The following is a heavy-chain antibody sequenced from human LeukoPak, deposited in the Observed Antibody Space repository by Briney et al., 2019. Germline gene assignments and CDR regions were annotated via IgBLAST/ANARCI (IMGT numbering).Heavy chain of an antibody. CDR2: IWYDGSNK. J-gene: IGHJ4*02. CDR1: GFTFSSYG. V-gene: IGHV3-30*02. CDR3: AKDFDFWDGYNNDRGF. Sequence: GGSLRLSCAASGFTFSSYGMHWVRQAPGKGLEWVAVIWYDGSNKYYADSVKGRFTISRDNSKNTLYLQMNSLRAEDTAVYHCAKDFDFWDGYNNDRGFWGQGTLVTVSS. D-gene: IGHD5-24*01.